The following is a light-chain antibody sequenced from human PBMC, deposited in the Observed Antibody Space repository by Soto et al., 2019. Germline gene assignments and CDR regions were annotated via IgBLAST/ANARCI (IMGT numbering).Light chain of an antibody. V-gene: IGKV3-15*01. Sequence: EIVMTQSPATLSVSPGERATLSCRASQSVSSNLAWYQQKPGQAPRLLIYGASTRATGIPARFSGSGSGTELTLTISSLQSDDFVVYYCQQYNNWPRTFGQGTKVEIK. CDR1: QSVSSN. CDR2: GAS. J-gene: IGKJ1*01. CDR3: QQYNNWPRT.